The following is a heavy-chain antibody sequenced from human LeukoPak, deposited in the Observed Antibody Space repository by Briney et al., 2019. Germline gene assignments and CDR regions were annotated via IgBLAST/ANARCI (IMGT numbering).Heavy chain of an antibody. CDR2: ISWNSGTI. Sequence: GGSLRLSCAASGFTFDDYVMHWVRQAPGKGLEWESSISWNSGTIGYADSVKGRFTISRDNARNSLYLQMNSLRAEDTALYYCAKEETIFGVADYYMDVWGKGTTVTVSS. D-gene: IGHD3-3*01. V-gene: IGHV3-9*01. J-gene: IGHJ6*03. CDR3: AKEETIFGVADYYMDV. CDR1: GFTFDDYV.